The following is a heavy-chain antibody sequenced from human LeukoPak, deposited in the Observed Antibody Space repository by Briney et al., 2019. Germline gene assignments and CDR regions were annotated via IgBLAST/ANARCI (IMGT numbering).Heavy chain of an antibody. D-gene: IGHD3-10*01. CDR2: IYPGDSDT. Sequence: GESRKISCRGSGYTFTTHWVGWVRQMPGKGLEWMGLIYPGDSDTRYSPSFQGQVTISADKSINTAYLQWSRLKASDTAMYYCATSSRPYGSGTYSYDYWGQGTLVTVSS. J-gene: IGHJ4*02. V-gene: IGHV5-51*01. CDR3: ATSSRPYGSGTYSYDY. CDR1: GYTFTTHW.